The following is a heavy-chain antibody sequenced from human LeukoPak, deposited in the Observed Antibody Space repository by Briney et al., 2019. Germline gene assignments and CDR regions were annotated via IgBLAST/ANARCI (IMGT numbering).Heavy chain of an antibody. J-gene: IGHJ4*02. V-gene: IGHV4-59*01. CDR3: AREVIYCSGGSCYSGGFDY. CDR2: IYYSGST. Sequence: SETLSLTCTVSGGSISSYYWSWIRQPRGKGLEWIGYIYYSGSTNYNPSLKSRVTISVDTSKNQFSLKLSSVTAADTAVYYCAREVIYCSGGSCYSGGFDYWGQGTLVTASS. CDR1: GGSISSYY. D-gene: IGHD2-15*01.